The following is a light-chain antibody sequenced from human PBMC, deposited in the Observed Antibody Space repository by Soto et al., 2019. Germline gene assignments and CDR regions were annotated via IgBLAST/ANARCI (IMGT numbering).Light chain of an antibody. CDR2: RGS. J-gene: IGKJ4*01. V-gene: IGKV3-20*01. CDR1: ESVPSNY. Sequence: ESVLTQSPGTLSLSPGERATLSCRASESVPSNYLARYQQKPGQTPRVLIYRGSNRATDIPDRFSGSGSGPDVTLTISRVEPADFAVYYCQLYGSSPLTFGGGSKGEMK. CDR3: QLYGSSPLT.